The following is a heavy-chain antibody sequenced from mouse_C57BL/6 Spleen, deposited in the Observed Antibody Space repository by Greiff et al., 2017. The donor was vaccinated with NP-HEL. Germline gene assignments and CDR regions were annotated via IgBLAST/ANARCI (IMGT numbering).Heavy chain of an antibody. D-gene: IGHD3-3*01. CDR2: ISSGSSTI. Sequence: EVKLVESGGGLVKPGGSLKLSCAASGFTFSDYGMHWVRQAPEKGLEWVAYISSGSSTIYYADTVKGRFTISRDNAKNTLFLQMTSLRSEDTAMYYCARSVLYYFDYWGQGTTLTVSS. CDR3: ARSVLYYFDY. CDR1: GFTFSDYG. J-gene: IGHJ2*01. V-gene: IGHV5-17*01.